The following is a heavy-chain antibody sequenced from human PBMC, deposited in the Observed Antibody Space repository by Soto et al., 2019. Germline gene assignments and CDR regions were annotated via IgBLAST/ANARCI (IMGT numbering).Heavy chain of an antibody. V-gene: IGHV3-23*01. CDR1: GFTFSNYM. Sequence: GGSLRLSCAAAGFTFSNYMMIWVRQTPGKGLEWISGISTDGRTTYYADSVKGRFAISRDNSMDTLYLQLNSLGPDDTALYYCAKGRRSTYGIFEDWGQGTLVTVSS. CDR3: AKGRRSTYGIFED. D-gene: IGHD4-17*01. J-gene: IGHJ4*02. CDR2: ISTDGRTT.